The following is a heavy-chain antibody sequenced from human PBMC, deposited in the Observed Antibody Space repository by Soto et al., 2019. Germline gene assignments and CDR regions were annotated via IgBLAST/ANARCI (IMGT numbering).Heavy chain of an antibody. CDR1: GLTVSSSY. Sequence: GGSLRLSCAASGLTVSSSYMSWVRQAPGKGLEWVSAISGSGGSTYYADSVKGRFTISRDNSKNTLYLQMNSLRAEDTAVYYCAKVLSSTSPLPYFGYWGQGTLVTVSS. CDR3: AKVLSSTSPLPYFGY. CDR2: ISGSGGST. V-gene: IGHV3-23*01. J-gene: IGHJ4*02. D-gene: IGHD2-2*01.